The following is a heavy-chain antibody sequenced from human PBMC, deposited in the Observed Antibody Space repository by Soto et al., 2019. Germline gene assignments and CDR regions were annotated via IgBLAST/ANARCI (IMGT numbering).Heavy chain of an antibody. CDR1: GYTFTDYY. CDR3: AGGGVRGVITRTRDYYGMDV. D-gene: IGHD3-10*01. Sequence: GASVKVSCKASGYTFTDYYIHWVRQAPGQGLEWMGWINPNSGATKYAQKFQGWVTMTRDTSVTTAYMELSRLISDDTAVYYCAGGGVRGVITRTRDYYGMDVWGQGTTVTVSS. J-gene: IGHJ6*02. CDR2: INPNSGAT. V-gene: IGHV1-2*04.